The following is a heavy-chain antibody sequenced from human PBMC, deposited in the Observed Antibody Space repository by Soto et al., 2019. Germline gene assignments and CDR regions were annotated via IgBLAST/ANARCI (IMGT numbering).Heavy chain of an antibody. Sequence: ASVKVSCKASGYTFTSYDINWVRQATGQGLEWMGWMNPNSGNTGYAQKFQGRVTMTRNTSISTAYMELSSLRSEDTAVYYCARGHKNLYYDFWSGSYYYGMEVWGQGTTVTVSS. CDR3: ARGHKNLYYDFWSGSYYYGMEV. D-gene: IGHD3-3*01. V-gene: IGHV1-8*01. CDR1: GYTFTSYD. CDR2: MNPNSGNT. J-gene: IGHJ6*02.